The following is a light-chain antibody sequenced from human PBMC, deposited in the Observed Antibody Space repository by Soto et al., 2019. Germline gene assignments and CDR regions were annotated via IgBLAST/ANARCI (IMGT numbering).Light chain of an antibody. Sequence: IVLSQSSATLSLSLGERAILSFSASQSVSNYLAWYQQKPGQAPRLLIYDASNRATGTPARFSGSGSGTDFTLTISSLEPEDFAVYYCQQRSNWRTFGQGTRLEIK. CDR3: QQRSNWRT. CDR1: QSVSNY. CDR2: DAS. V-gene: IGKV3-11*01. J-gene: IGKJ5*01.